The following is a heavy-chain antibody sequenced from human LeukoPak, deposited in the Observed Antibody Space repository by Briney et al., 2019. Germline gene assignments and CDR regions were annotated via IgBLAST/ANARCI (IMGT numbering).Heavy chain of an antibody. J-gene: IGHJ4*02. CDR3: EKGPICFGDLHPLTNFHY. Sequence: PGGSLRLSCAASGFTFSSYGMHWVRQAPGKGLEWVAFIRYDGSNKYYADSVKGRFTISRDNSKNTLYLQMNSLRAEDTAVYYCEKGPICFGDLHPLTNFHYWGQGTLVTVSS. CDR1: GFTFSSYG. CDR2: IRYDGSNK. V-gene: IGHV3-30*02. D-gene: IGHD3-10*01.